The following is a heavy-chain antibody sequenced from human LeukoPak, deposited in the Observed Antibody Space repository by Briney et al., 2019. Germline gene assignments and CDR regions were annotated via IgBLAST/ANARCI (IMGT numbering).Heavy chain of an antibody. D-gene: IGHD3-10*01. V-gene: IGHV1-18*01. CDR3: ARDYGSGSYYSDFNWFDP. Sequence: ASVKVSCKASGYTFTSYGISWVRQAPGQGLEWMGWFSAYNGNTNYAQKFQGRVTMTRNTSISTAYMELSSLRSEDTAVYYCARDYGSGSYYSDFNWFDPWGQGTLVTVSS. CDR2: FSAYNGNT. J-gene: IGHJ5*02. CDR1: GYTFTSYG.